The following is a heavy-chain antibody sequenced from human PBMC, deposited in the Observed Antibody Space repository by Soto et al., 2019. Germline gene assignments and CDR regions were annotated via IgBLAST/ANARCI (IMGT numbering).Heavy chain of an antibody. CDR1: GFTFSNYW. J-gene: IGHJ4*02. D-gene: IGHD1-7*01. CDR3: ARDNWNSF. V-gene: IGHV3-74*01. CDR2: IKSDGIIT. Sequence: EVQLVESGGGLVQPGGSLRLSCAASGFTFSNYWMHWVRQAPGKGLVWVSRIKSDGIITNYADSVKGRFTISRDNAKNTLYLQMNSLRAEDTAVYYCARDNWNSFWGQGTLVTVSS.